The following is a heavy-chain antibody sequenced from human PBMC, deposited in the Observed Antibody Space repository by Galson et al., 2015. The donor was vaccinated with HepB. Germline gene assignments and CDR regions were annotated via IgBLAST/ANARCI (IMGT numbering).Heavy chain of an antibody. CDR3: AREKGSYDFLTGYSGMDV. Sequence: SLRLSCAASGFTFRSYGMHWVRQAPGKGLEWVAVIWHDGSLKYYIDSVKGRFTISRDNSKNTLYLRMNSLRVEDTAVYYCAREKGSYDFLTGYSGMDVWGQGTTVTVSS. CDR2: IWHDGSLK. CDR1: GFTFRSYG. V-gene: IGHV3-33*08. J-gene: IGHJ6*02. D-gene: IGHD3-9*01.